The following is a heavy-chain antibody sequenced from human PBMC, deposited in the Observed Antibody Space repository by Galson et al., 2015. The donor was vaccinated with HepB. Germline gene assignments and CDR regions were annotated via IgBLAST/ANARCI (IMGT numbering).Heavy chain of an antibody. CDR2: ITNGGSST. CDR1: GFTFSSYA. J-gene: IGHJ4*02. CDR3: AKVSSSGWRECDY. Sequence: SLRLSCAASGFTFSSYAMSWVRQAPGKGLEWVSTITNGGSSTYYADSVKGRFTISRDNSKNTLYLLMSTLRAEDTAVYYCAKVSSSGWRECDYWGQGTLVTVSS. D-gene: IGHD6-19*01. V-gene: IGHV3-23*01.